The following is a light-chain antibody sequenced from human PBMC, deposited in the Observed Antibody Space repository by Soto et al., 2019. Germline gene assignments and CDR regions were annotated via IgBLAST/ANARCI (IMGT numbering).Light chain of an antibody. CDR3: QQYGGSFRV. Sequence: EIVLTQSPGTLSLSPGERATLSCRASQSVSSSYSAWYQQKPGQAPRLLIYGASSRATGIPDRFSGSGSGTDFTLTISRLEPEDFAVYYCQQYGGSFRVFGPGTKVDIK. V-gene: IGKV3-20*01. J-gene: IGKJ3*01. CDR2: GAS. CDR1: QSVSSSY.